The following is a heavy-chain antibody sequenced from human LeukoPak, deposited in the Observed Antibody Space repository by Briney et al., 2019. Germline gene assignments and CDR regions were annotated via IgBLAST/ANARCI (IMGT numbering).Heavy chain of an antibody. CDR1: GFTVSSNY. CDR3: ARELSTVTTNHFDY. J-gene: IGHJ4*02. CDR2: IYSGGST. Sequence: GGSLRLSCAASGFTVSSNYMSWVRQAPGKGLEWVSVIYSGGSTYYADSVKGRFTISRDNSKNTLYLQVNSLRAEDTAVYYCARELSTVTTNHFDYWGQGTLVTVSS. V-gene: IGHV3-66*02. D-gene: IGHD4-11*01.